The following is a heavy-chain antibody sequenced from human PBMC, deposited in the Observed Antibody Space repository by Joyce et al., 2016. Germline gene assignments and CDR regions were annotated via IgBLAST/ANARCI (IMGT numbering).Heavy chain of an antibody. Sequence: VHLVQSGSEVRRSGASVKVSCKPSGYTFSNYALTWVRQAPGQGLEWMGWISTYNGNATYAENLRDRVTMTIDTSTGTVYMDLKTLRSDDTAVYYCARGVPGGAIDYWGQGTLVTVSS. CDR3: ARGVPGGAIDY. D-gene: IGHD3-16*01. CDR1: GYTFSNYA. V-gene: IGHV1-18*01. CDR2: ISTYNGNA. J-gene: IGHJ4*02.